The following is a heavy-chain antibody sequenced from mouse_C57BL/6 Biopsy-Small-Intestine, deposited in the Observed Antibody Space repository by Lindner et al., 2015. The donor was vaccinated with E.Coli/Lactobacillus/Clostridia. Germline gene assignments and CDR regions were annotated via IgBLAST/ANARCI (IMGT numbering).Heavy chain of an antibody. CDR1: GYNFNSYG. CDR3: ARAGQSSGWYYGNFDY. CDR2: ISAYNGNT. V-gene: IGHV1-81*01. D-gene: IGHD1-1*02. Sequence: SVKVSCKASGYNFNSYGISWVRQAPGQGLEWMGWISAYNGNTNYAQKFRGRVTVTTDTATRTNYMDLRGLRSDDTAVYFCARAGQSSGWYYGNFDYWGQGTLVTVSS. J-gene: IGHJ4*01.